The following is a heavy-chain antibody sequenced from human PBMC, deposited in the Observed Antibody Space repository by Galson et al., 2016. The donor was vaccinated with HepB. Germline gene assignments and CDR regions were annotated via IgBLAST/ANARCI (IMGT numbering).Heavy chain of an antibody. CDR3: ARVSYITMMVVVVDP. V-gene: IGHV3-48*02. CDR1: GFTSSHYS. CDR2: ISGTSPTI. J-gene: IGHJ5*02. Sequence: SLRLSCAASGFTSSHYSMIWVRQAPGKGLEWISYISGTSPTIYYADSVRGRFTVSRSNAKNSLYLQMNSLRDEDTAVYYCARVSYITMMVVVVDPWGQGTLVTVSS. D-gene: IGHD3-22*01.